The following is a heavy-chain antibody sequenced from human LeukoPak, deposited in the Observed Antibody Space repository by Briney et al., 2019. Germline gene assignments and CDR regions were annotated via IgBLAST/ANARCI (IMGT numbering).Heavy chain of an antibody. Sequence: PGGSLRLSCAASGFTFSSYSMNWVRQAPGKGLEWVSSISSSSSYIYYADSVKGRFTISRDNAKNSLYLQMNSLRAEDMALYYCAKTSIRYSSGYSDFDYWGQGTLVTVSS. D-gene: IGHD3-22*01. J-gene: IGHJ4*02. CDR3: AKTSIRYSSGYSDFDY. CDR1: GFTFSSYS. CDR2: ISSSSSYI. V-gene: IGHV3-21*04.